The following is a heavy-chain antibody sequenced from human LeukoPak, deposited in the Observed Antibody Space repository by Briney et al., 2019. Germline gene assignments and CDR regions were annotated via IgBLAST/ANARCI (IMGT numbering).Heavy chain of an antibody. CDR1: GGTFTSCA. CDR3: ARGDYDSSGYYYVVDY. V-gene: IGHV1-69*13. J-gene: IGHJ4*02. Sequence: GASVKVSCKASGGTFTSCAISWVRQAPGQGLEWMGGIIPIFGTANYAQKFQGRVTITADESTSTAYMELSSLRSEDTAVYYCARGDYDSSGYYYVVDYWGQGTLVTVSS. CDR2: IIPIFGTA. D-gene: IGHD3-22*01.